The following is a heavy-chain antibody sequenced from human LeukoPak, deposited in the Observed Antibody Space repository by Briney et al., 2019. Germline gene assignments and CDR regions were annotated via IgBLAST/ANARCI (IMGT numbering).Heavy chain of an antibody. J-gene: IGHJ4*02. V-gene: IGHV3-23*01. Sequence: GGSLRLSCAASGFTFSSYAMSWVRQAPGKGLEWVSAISGSGGSTYYADSVKGGFTISRDNSKNTLYLQMNSLRAEDTAVYYCAKDRWYCGGDCYSYYFDYWGQGTLVTVSS. D-gene: IGHD2-21*01. CDR2: ISGSGGST. CDR1: GFTFSSYA. CDR3: AKDRWYCGGDCYSYYFDY.